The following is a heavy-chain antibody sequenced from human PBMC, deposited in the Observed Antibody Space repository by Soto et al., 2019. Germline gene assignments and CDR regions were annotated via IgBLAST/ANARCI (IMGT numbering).Heavy chain of an antibody. D-gene: IGHD2-2*02. J-gene: IGHJ4*02. CDR2: IYYTGAA. CDR3: ASGTFNTLSFDL. CDR1: GGSVATGGTY. Sequence: SETLSLTCSVSGGSVATGGTYWSWARLLPGKGLQWVGYIYYTGAAYYNPALQSRVTISLDTSENQFSLKLTSVTAADTAVYFCASGTFNTLSFDLWGQGRPVTVS. V-gene: IGHV4-31*03.